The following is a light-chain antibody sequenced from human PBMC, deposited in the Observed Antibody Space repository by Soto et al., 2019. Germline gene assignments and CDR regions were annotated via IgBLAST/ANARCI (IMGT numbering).Light chain of an antibody. Sequence: DIVMTQTPLSSPVTLGQPASISCRSSQSLVHSDRNTYLSWLQQRPGQPPRLLIYKISKRFSGVPDRFSGSGAGTDFTLKISRVEAEDVGVYYCMQATQFPYTFGQGTKLEIK. CDR1: QSLVHSDRNTY. V-gene: IGKV2-24*01. J-gene: IGKJ2*01. CDR2: KIS. CDR3: MQATQFPYT.